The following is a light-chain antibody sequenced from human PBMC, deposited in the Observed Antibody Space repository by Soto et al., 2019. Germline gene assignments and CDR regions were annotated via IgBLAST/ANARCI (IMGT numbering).Light chain of an antibody. CDR3: SSYAGSNNWV. V-gene: IGLV2-8*01. J-gene: IGLJ3*02. Sequence: QSVLTQHPSASGSPGKSVTISCTGTSSDVGGYNYVSWYQQHPGKAPKLMIYEVSKRPSGVPDRFSGSKSGNTASLTVSGLQAEDEADYYCSSYAGSNNWVFGGGTKLTVL. CDR1: SSDVGGYNY. CDR2: EVS.